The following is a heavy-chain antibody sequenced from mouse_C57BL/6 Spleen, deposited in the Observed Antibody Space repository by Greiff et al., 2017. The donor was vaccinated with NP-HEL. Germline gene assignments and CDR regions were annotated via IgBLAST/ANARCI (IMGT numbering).Heavy chain of an antibody. CDR2: IWSGGST. CDR3: ARSIYYDYDEGYYYAMDY. Sequence: VQVVESGPGLVQPSQSLSITCTVSGFSLTSYGVHWVRQSPGKGLEWLGVIWSGGSTDYNAAFISRLSISKDNSKSQVFFKMNSLQADDTAIYYCARSIYYDYDEGYYYAMDYWGQGTSVTVSS. J-gene: IGHJ4*01. D-gene: IGHD2-4*01. CDR1: GFSLTSYG. V-gene: IGHV2-2*01.